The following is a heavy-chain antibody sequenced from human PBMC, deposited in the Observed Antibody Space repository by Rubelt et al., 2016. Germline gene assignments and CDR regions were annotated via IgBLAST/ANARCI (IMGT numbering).Heavy chain of an antibody. CDR2: IYWNADK. D-gene: IGHD3-16*01. Sequence: QIPLKESGPTLVKPTQTLTLTCTFSGFSLSTSGVGVGWIRQPPGTALEWLALIYWNADKRYSPSLNSKLTITKDASKNQAVLTMTNMDPVDTATYYCAHSRGDYFFDDAFDIWGQGTMVTVSS. V-gene: IGHV2-5*01. CDR3: AHSRGDYFFDDAFDI. J-gene: IGHJ3*02. CDR1: GFSLSTSGVG.